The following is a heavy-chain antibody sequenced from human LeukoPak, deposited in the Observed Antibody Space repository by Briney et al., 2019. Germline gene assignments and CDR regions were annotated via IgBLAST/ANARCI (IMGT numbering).Heavy chain of an antibody. CDR3: ARDRGVVVPAARKANWFDP. D-gene: IGHD2-2*01. Sequence: ASVKVSCKASGYTFTSYGISWVRQAPGQGLEWMGWISAYNGNTNCAQKLQGRVTMTTDTSTSTAYMELRSLRSDDTAVYYCARDRGVVVPAARKANWFDPWGQGTLVTVSS. CDR1: GYTFTSYG. CDR2: ISAYNGNT. V-gene: IGHV1-18*01. J-gene: IGHJ5*02.